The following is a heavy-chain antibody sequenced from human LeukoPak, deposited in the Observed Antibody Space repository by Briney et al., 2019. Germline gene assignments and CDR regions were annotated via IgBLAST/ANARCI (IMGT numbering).Heavy chain of an antibody. V-gene: IGHV1-8*01. J-gene: IGHJ5*02. CDR1: GYILTSYD. D-gene: IGHD3-3*01. Sequence: ASVKVSRQASGYILTSYDVNWLRQATGQGPEWIGWMNPSTGNTGYPQKFQGRVTMTRNTSISAAYMELSSLRSEDTAVYYCARGRDFWSGTKNCFDPWGQGTLVTVSS. CDR3: ARGRDFWSGTKNCFDP. CDR2: MNPSTGNT.